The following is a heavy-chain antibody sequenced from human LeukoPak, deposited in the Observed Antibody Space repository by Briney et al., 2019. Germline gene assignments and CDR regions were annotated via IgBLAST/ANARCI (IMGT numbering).Heavy chain of an antibody. J-gene: IGHJ4*02. CDR2: FDPEDGET. V-gene: IGHV1-24*01. D-gene: IGHD3-22*01. CDR3: ARGLYDSSGYHVDY. Sequence: ASVKVSCKVSGYTLTELSMHWVRQAPGKGLEWMGGFDPEDGETIYAQKFQGRVTMTRNTSISAAYMELSSLRSEDTAVYYCARGLYDSSGYHVDYWGQGTLVTVSS. CDR1: GYTLTELS.